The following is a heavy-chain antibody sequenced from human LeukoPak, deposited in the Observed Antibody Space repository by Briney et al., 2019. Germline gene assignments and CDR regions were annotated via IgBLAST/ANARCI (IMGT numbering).Heavy chain of an antibody. V-gene: IGHV1-69*13. Sequence: SVKVSCKASGGTFSSYAISWVRQAPGQGLEWMGGIIPIFGTANYAQKFQGRVTITADESTSTAYMELSSLRSEDTAVYYCVSSYYYDSSGYEPTPFDYWGQGTLVTVSS. CDR1: GGTFSSYA. D-gene: IGHD3-22*01. J-gene: IGHJ4*02. CDR2: IIPIFGTA. CDR3: VSSYYYDSSGYEPTPFDY.